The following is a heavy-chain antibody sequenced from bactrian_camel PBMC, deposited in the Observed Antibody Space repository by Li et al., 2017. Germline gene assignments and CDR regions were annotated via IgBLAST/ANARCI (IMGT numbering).Heavy chain of an antibody. CDR3: VDDCYGSRYYLARRTNV. CDR1: GYTDSLAS. V-gene: IGHV3S53*01. J-gene: IGHJ4*01. CDR2: IDSDGST. Sequence: HVQLVESGGGSVQAGGALRLSCAASGYTDSLASMGWFRQAPGKEREGVAAIDSDGSTSYADSVKGRFTISRDKDKNTVYLQMNNLKPEDTAMCYCVDDCYGSRYYLARRTNVWGQGTQVTVS. D-gene: IGHD6*01.